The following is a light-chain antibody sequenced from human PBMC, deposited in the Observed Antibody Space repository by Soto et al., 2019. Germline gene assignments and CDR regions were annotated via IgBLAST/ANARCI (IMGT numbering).Light chain of an antibody. V-gene: IGKV1-9*01. CDR2: TAS. CDR3: QQLDSYPRT. CDR1: QGISSY. J-gene: IGKJ1*01. Sequence: DIQLTQSPSFLSASVGDRVTITCRASQGISSYLAWYQLKPGKAPKLLISTASSLQSGVPSRFSGSGSGTEFTLTISRLQPEDFATYYCQQLDSYPRTFGQGTKVDIK.